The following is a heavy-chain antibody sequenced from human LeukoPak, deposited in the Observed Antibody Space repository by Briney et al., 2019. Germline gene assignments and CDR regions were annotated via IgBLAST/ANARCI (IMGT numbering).Heavy chain of an antibody. CDR3: AKAGSFYYYYGMDV. J-gene: IGHJ6*02. Sequence: HPGGSLRLSCAASGFTFDDYAMHWVRQAPGKGLEWVSGISWNSGSIGYADSVKGRFTISRDNAKNSLYVQMNSLRAEDTALYYCAKAGSFYYYYGMDVWGQGTTVTVSS. V-gene: IGHV3-9*01. CDR2: ISWNSGSI. CDR1: GFTFDDYA.